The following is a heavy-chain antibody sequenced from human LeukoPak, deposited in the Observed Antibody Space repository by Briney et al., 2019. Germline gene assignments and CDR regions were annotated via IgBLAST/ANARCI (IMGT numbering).Heavy chain of an antibody. V-gene: IGHV1-46*01. CDR1: GYTFSRHY. Sequence: ASVKVSCKASGYTFSRHYIQWVRQAPGQGLEWMGIINPSGGSTSYAQKFQGRVTLTRDTSTSTVYMELSSLRSEDTAVYYCARERGVSVAGEGVDPWGQGTLVTVSS. CDR3: ARERGVSVAGEGVDP. CDR2: INPSGGST. D-gene: IGHD6-19*01. J-gene: IGHJ5*02.